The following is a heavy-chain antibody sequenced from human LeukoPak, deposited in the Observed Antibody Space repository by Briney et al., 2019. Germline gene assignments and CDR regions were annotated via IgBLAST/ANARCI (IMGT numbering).Heavy chain of an antibody. CDR2: IYYSGST. CDR3: ARTYLMFGELNWFDP. Sequence: TLSLTCTVSGGSISSGGYYWSWIRQHPGKGLERIGYIYYSGSTYYNPSLKSRVTISVDTSKNQFSLKLSSVTAEDTAVYYCARTYLMFGELNWFDPWGQGTLVTVSS. CDR1: GGSISSGGYY. J-gene: IGHJ5*02. D-gene: IGHD3-10*02. V-gene: IGHV4-31*03.